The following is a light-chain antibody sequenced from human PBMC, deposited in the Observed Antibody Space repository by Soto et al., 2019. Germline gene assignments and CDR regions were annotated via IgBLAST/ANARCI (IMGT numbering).Light chain of an antibody. V-gene: IGKV1-12*01. CDR3: QQANSFPLT. CDR1: QGISSG. CDR2: AAS. J-gene: IGKJ4*01. Sequence: IQMTQWASSVAGSVGDRVSITCRASQGISSGLAWYQQKPEKAPKLLSYAASSLQSGVPSRFSGSGSGTDFTLTISSLQPEDFATYYCQQANSFPLTFGGGTKVDIK.